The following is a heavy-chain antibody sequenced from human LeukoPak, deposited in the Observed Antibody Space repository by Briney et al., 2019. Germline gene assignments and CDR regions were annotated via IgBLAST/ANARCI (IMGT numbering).Heavy chain of an antibody. CDR1: GGSFSGYY. J-gene: IGHJ5*02. CDR3: ARDTPTYYDFWSGYYGWGANWFDP. CDR2: INHSGST. V-gene: IGHV4-34*01. D-gene: IGHD3-3*01. Sequence: SETLSLTCAVYGGSFSGYYWSWIRRPPGKGLEWIGEINHSGSTNYNPSLKSRVTISVDTSKNQFSLKLSSVTAADTAVYYCARDTPTYYDFWSGYYGWGANWFDPWGRGTLVTVSS.